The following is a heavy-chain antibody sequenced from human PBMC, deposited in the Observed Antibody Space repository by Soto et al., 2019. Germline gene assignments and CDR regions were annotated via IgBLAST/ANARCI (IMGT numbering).Heavy chain of an antibody. CDR2: IYYSGST. J-gene: IGHJ4*02. V-gene: IGHV4-39*01. CDR3: AVRGXGITFGGAMITNINFDF. Sequence: SETLSLTCTVSGGSISSSSYYWGWIRQPPGKGLEWIGSIYYSGSTYYNPSLKSRVTISVDTSKNQFSLKLSSVTAADTAVYYCAVRGXGITFGGAMITNINFDFWGQGTPVTVSS. D-gene: IGHD3-16*01. CDR1: GGSISSSSYY.